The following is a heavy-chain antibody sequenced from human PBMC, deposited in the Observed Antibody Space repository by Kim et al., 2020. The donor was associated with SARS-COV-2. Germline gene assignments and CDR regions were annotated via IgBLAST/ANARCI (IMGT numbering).Heavy chain of an antibody. J-gene: IGHJ6*02. V-gene: IGHV5-10-1*01. Sequence: GESLQISCKGSGYSFTSYWISWVRQMPGKGLEWMGRIDPSDSYTNYSPSFQGHVTISADKSISTAYLQWSSLKASDTAMYYCAKGHSLAAADEYYYYGMDVWGQGTTVTVSS. D-gene: IGHD6-13*01. CDR2: IDPSDSYT. CDR1: GYSFTSYW. CDR3: AKGHSLAAADEYYYYGMDV.